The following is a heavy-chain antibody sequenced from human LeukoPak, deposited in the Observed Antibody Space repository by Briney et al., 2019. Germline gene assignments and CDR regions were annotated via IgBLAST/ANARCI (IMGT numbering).Heavy chain of an antibody. CDR2: ISSDGVEK. J-gene: IGHJ6*03. CDR1: GFTFSHYG. Sequence: GGSLRLSCEASGFTFSHYGIHWVRQTPGKGLEWVAAISSDGVEKHYADSVKGRFTISRDNSKSTLYLQMNSLRAEDTALFFCAREAPYDILTGYSPVEYYFYYMDVWGKGTTVTVSS. CDR3: AREAPYDILTGYSPVEYYFYYMDV. D-gene: IGHD3-9*01. V-gene: IGHV3-30*04.